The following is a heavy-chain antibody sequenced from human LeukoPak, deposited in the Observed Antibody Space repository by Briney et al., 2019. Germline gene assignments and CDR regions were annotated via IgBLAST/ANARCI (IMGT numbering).Heavy chain of an antibody. CDR3: AAGGPTSSKFDY. V-gene: IGHV3-9*01. CDR2: ITWNSDNI. Sequence: GGSLRLSCAASEFTFDDYAMHWVRQAPGKGLEWVSGITWNSDNIEYADSVKGRFTISRDNSKNTLYLQMNSLRAEDTAVYYCAAGGPTSSKFDYWGQGTLVTVSS. D-gene: IGHD1-14*01. CDR1: EFTFDDYA. J-gene: IGHJ4*02.